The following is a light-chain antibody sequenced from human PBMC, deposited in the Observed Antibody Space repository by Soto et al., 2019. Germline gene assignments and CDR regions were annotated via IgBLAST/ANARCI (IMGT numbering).Light chain of an antibody. CDR3: QQYGSSPQT. V-gene: IGKV3-20*01. CDR2: GAS. J-gene: IGKJ2*01. Sequence: EIVLTQSPGTLSLSPGERATLSCRASQSVSSYLAWYQQKPVQAPRVLIYGASSRATGIPDRFSGSGSGTDFTLTISRLEPEDFAVYYCQQYGSSPQTFGQGTKLEIK. CDR1: QSVSSY.